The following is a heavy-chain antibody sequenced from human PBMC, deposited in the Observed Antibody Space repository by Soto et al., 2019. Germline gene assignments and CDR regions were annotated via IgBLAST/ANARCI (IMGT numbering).Heavy chain of an antibody. D-gene: IGHD2-8*02. CDR1: GGSICSGPYS. CDR3: ARDKITGLFDY. Sequence: PSETLSLTCAVSGGSICSGPYSWGWIRQPPGEGLEWIGTFHYSESTYYNPSLESRVTISVDTSKNQFSLKLTSVTAADTAVYYCARDKITGLFDYWGQGTLVTVSS. CDR2: FHYSEST. V-gene: IGHV4-39*07. J-gene: IGHJ4*02.